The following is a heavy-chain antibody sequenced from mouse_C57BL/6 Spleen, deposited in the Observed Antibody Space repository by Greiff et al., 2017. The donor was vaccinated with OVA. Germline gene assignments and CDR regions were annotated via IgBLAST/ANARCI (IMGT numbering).Heavy chain of an antibody. J-gene: IGHJ2*01. CDR2: ISSGSSTI. CDR3: ARPLITTGYFDY. CDR1: GFTFSDYG. Sequence: DVMLVESGGGLVKPGGSLKLSCAASGFTFSDYGMHWVRQAPEKGLEWVAYISSGSSTIYYADTVKGRFTISRDNAKNTLFLQMTSLRSEDTAMYYCARPLITTGYFDYWGQGTTLTVSS. V-gene: IGHV5-17*01. D-gene: IGHD1-1*01.